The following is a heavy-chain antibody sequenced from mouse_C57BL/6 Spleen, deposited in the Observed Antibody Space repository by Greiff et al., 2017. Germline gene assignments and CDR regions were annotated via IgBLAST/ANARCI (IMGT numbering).Heavy chain of an antibody. CDR3: ARSYYDYDAFDY. CDR1: GYAFSSYW. V-gene: IGHV1-80*01. J-gene: IGHJ2*01. Sequence: VQLQQSGAELVKPGASVKISCKASGYAFSSYWMNWVKQRPGKGLEWIGQIYPGDGDTNYNGKFKGKATLTADKSSSTAYMQLTSLTSEDSAVYFCARSYYDYDAFDYWGQGTTLTVSS. D-gene: IGHD2-4*01. CDR2: IYPGDGDT.